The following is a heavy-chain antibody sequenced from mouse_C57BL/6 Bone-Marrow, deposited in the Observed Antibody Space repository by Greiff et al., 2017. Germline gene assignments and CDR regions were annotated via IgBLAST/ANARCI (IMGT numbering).Heavy chain of an antibody. CDR2: INPNYGTT. CDR1: GYSFTDYN. D-gene: IGHD2-12*01. CDR3: EGVYNYDYDLDY. Sequence: VQLKQSGPELVKPGASVKISCKASGYSFTDYNMNWVKQSNGKSLEWIGEINPNYGTTSYNQKFKGKATLTVDQSSSTAYMQRNSLTSEDSAVYEGEGVYNYDYDLDYWGQGTSVTVSS. J-gene: IGHJ4*01. V-gene: IGHV1-39*01.